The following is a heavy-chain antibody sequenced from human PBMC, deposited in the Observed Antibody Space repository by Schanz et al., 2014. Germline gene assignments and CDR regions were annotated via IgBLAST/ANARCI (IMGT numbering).Heavy chain of an antibody. V-gene: IGHV1-69*02. CDR2: IIPILGIA. Sequence: QVQLVQSGAEVKKPGSSVKVSCKASGGTFSTYTISWVRQAPGQGLEWMGRIIPILGIANYAQKFQGRVTMTADTSTSTAYMELSSLRSEDTAVYYCARGYGDSPTDFWGQGTLVTVSS. J-gene: IGHJ4*02. CDR1: GGTFSTYT. D-gene: IGHD4-17*01. CDR3: ARGYGDSPTDF.